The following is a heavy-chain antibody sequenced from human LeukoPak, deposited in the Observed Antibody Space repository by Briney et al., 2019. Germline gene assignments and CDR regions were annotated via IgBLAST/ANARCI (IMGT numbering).Heavy chain of an antibody. V-gene: IGHV3-9*01. CDR1: GFTFDGYA. CDR3: AKDGSGSQIDY. Sequence: GGSLRLSCAASGFTFDGYAMHWVRQAPGKGLEWVSGISWNSGNIGYADSVKGRFTISRDNAKNSLYLQMNSLRAEDTALYYCAKDGSGSQIDYWGQGTLVTVSS. CDR2: ISWNSGNI. J-gene: IGHJ4*02. D-gene: IGHD1-26*01.